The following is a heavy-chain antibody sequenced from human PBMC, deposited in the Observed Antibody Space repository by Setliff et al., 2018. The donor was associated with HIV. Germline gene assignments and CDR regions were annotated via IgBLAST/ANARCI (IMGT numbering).Heavy chain of an antibody. CDR2: MHTSGST. D-gene: IGHD6-13*01. Sequence: PSETLSLTCTVPGGSISFGCYYWSWIRQPAGKGLEWIGHMHTSGSTSYSPSLKSRVTISIDTSKNQFSLELTSLIAADTAVYYCAREECTSWPRVHYWGQGALVTV. CDR3: AREECTSWPRVHY. CDR1: GGSISFGCYY. V-gene: IGHV4-61*09. J-gene: IGHJ4*02.